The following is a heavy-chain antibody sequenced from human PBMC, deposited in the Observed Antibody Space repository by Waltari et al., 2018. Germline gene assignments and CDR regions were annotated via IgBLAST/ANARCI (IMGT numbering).Heavy chain of an antibody. D-gene: IGHD6-19*01. J-gene: IGHJ4*02. CDR2: ISYSGST. CDR1: GVLISSDDYF. Sequence: QVQLQESGPGLVKPSQTLSLTCTVSGVLISSDDYFWSWIRQPPGKGPEWIGCISYSGSTYYKPSVKSRVTVSLDTSKNHFSLQLSSVTAADTAVYYCARGQWNFDYWGQGTLVAVSS. V-gene: IGHV4-30-4*01. CDR3: ARGQWNFDY.